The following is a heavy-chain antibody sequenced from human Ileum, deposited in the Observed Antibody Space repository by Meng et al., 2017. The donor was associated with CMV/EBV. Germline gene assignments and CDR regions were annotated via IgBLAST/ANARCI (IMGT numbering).Heavy chain of an antibody. Sequence: QGSGPGLLKPSGTMSPTCNVSGGSIRSSSSYWGWIRQPPGKGLEWIGSIYYSGSTYYNPSLKSRVTISVDTSKNQFSLKLSSVTAADTAVYYCAREPSIAVAGTGGYFDYWGQGTLVTVSS. J-gene: IGHJ4*02. CDR2: IYYSGST. CDR1: GGSIRSSSSY. V-gene: IGHV4-39*07. D-gene: IGHD6-19*01. CDR3: AREPSIAVAGTGGYFDY.